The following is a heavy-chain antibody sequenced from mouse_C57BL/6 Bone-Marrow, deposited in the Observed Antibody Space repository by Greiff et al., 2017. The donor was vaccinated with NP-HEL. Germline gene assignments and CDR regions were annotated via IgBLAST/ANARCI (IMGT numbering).Heavy chain of an antibody. J-gene: IGHJ1*03. Sequence: QVQLQQSGPGLVAPSQSLSITCTVSGFSLTSYAISWVRQPPGKGLEWLGVIWTGGGTNYNSALKSRLSISKDNSKSQVFLKMNSLQTDDTARYYCASYYYGSSYVSPYWYFDVWGTGTTVTVSS. CDR1: GFSLTSYA. D-gene: IGHD1-1*01. V-gene: IGHV2-9-1*01. CDR2: IWTGGGT. CDR3: ASYYYGSSYVSPYWYFDV.